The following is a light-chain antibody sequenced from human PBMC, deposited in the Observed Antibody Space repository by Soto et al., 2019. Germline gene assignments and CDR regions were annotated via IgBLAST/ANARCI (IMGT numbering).Light chain of an antibody. J-gene: IGKJ1*01. CDR3: QQYNTFPPWT. CDR1: QSVSSN. V-gene: IGKV3-15*01. CDR2: GAS. Sequence: EIVMTQSPATLSVSPGERATLSCRASQSVSSNLAWYQQKPGQAPRLLIYGASTRATGIPARFSGSGSGTEFTLTISSLHSEDFAVYYCQQYNTFPPWTFGQGTKVEIK.